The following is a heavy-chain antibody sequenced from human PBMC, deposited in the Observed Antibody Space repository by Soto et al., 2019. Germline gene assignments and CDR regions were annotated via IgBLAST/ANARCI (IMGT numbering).Heavy chain of an antibody. CDR1: GFTFSSYA. V-gene: IGHV3-23*01. J-gene: IGHJ4*02. D-gene: IGHD3-3*01. Sequence: GGSLRLSCAASGFTFSSYAMSWVRQAPGKGLEWVSAISGSGGSTYYADSVKGRFTISRDNSKNTLYLQMNSLRAEDTAVYYCAKAPPYYDFWSGYYLDYWGQGTLVTVSS. CDR3: AKAPPYYDFWSGYYLDY. CDR2: ISGSGGST.